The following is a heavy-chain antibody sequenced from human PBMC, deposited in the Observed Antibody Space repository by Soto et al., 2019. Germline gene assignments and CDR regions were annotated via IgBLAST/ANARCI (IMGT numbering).Heavy chain of an antibody. CDR1: GGSISSYY. J-gene: IGHJ4*02. CDR3: ARAYDFWSGYYFDY. V-gene: IGHV4-59*01. D-gene: IGHD3-3*01. CDR2: IYYSGST. Sequence: ETLSLTCTVSGGSISSYYWSWIRQPPGKGLEWIGYIYYSGSTNYNPSLKSRVTISVDTSKNQFSLKLSSVTAADTAVYYCARAYDFWSGYYFDYWGQGTLVTVSS.